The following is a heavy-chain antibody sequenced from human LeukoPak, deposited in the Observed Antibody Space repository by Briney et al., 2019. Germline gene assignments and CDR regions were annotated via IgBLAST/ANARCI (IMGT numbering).Heavy chain of an antibody. CDR2: ITTYNGNT. V-gene: IGHV1-18*03. CDR3: ARGKLTVGSWFDP. Sequence: ASVKVSCKASGYIFTSYGISWVRQAPGQGLEWMGWITTYNGNTNYAQKVQGRVTMTTDTSTSTAYMELRSLRSEDMAVYYCARGKLTVGSWFDPWGQGTLVTVSS. CDR1: GYIFTSYG. D-gene: IGHD4-23*01. J-gene: IGHJ5*02.